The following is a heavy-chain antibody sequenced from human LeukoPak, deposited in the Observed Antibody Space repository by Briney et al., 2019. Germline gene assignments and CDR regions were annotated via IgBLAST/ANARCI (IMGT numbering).Heavy chain of an antibody. Sequence: GGSLRLSCAASGLSFSNYWMHWVRQAPGKGLVWVSRINADGRRTDYAGSVKGRFTISRDNSKNTLYLQMNSLRAEDTAVYYCASLILSPISMTTVVARDYWGQGTLVTVSS. D-gene: IGHD4-23*01. CDR1: GLSFSNYW. CDR2: INADGRRT. CDR3: ASLILSPISMTTVVARDY. V-gene: IGHV3-74*01. J-gene: IGHJ4*02.